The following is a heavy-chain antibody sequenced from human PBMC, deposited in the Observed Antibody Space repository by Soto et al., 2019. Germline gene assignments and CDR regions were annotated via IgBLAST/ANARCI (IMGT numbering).Heavy chain of an antibody. CDR3: ARAAPWYYGSGTNFDY. CDR1: GGSISSYY. V-gene: IGHV4-59*08. Sequence: SETLSLTCTVSGGSISSYYWSWIRQPPGKGLEWIGYIYYRGNTDYNPSLKSRVTISLDTPKNQFSLKLSSVTAADTAVYYCARAAPWYYGSGTNFDYWGQGTLVTVS. CDR2: IYYRGNT. J-gene: IGHJ4*02. D-gene: IGHD3-10*01.